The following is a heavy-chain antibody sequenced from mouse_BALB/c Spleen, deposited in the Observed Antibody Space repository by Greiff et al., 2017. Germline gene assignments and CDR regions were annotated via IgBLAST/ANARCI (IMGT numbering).Heavy chain of an antibody. J-gene: IGHJ4*01. CDR2: ISDGGSYT. D-gene: IGHD3-3*01. CDR3: ARDRGYHAMDY. V-gene: IGHV5-4*02. Sequence: EVKLMESGGGLVKPGGSLKLSCAASGFTFSDYYMYWVRQTPEKRLEWVATISDGGSYTYYPDSVKGRFTISRDNAKNNLYLQMSSLKSEDTAMYYCARDRGYHAMDYWGQGTSVTVSS. CDR1: GFTFSDYY.